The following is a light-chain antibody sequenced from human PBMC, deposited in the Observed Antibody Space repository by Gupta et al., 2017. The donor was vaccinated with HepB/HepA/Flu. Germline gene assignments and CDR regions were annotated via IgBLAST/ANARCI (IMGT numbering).Light chain of an antibody. CDR2: KAS. J-gene: IGKJ3*01. CDR3: QEYTSPSRT. Sequence: DIQMTQSPSTLSASVGDRVTMTCRASQSVNSWLAWYQQKAGKAPKVLIYKASNLERGVPSRFSGSQSGTEFTLTISNLQPDDCATYYCQEYTSPSRTFGPGTKVEIK. CDR1: QSVNSW. V-gene: IGKV1-5*03.